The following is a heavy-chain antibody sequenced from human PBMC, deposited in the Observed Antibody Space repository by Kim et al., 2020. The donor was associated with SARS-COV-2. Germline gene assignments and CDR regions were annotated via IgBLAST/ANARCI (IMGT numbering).Heavy chain of an antibody. CDR1: GYAFTSYD. CDR2: MNPNSGNT. CDR3: ARASPTPQLTDY. Sequence: ASVKVSCKASGYAFTSYDINWVRQATGQGLEWMGWMNPNSGNTGYAQKFQGRVTITRNTSISTAYMELSSLRSEDTAVYYCARASPTPQLTDYWGQGTLVTVSS. J-gene: IGHJ4*02. D-gene: IGHD6-13*01. V-gene: IGHV1-8*01.